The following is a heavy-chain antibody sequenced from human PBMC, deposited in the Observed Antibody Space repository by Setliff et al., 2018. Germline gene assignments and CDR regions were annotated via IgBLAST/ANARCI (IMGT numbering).Heavy chain of an antibody. J-gene: IGHJ3*01. CDR1: DGSFSGYF. CDR3: ARHSWILYAFDF. Sequence: SETLSLTCAVYDGSFSGYFWGWIRQSPENGLEWIASSYFSGRTHYNPSLKSRVTISVDTSKKQFSLRLSSVTAADTAVYYCARHSWILYAFDFWGLGTMVTVSS. D-gene: IGHD3-3*01. V-gene: IGHV4-39*01. CDR2: SYFSGRT.